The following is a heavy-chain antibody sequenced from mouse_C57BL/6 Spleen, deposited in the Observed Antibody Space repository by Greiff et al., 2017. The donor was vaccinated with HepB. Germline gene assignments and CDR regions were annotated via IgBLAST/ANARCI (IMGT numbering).Heavy chain of an antibody. CDR3: ATIYGSSGGNYFDY. J-gene: IGHJ2*01. Sequence: VQLQQSGAELVKPGASVKMSCKASGYTFTSYWITWVKQRPGQGLEWIGDIYPGSGSTNYNEKFKSKATLTVDTSSSTAYMQLSSLTSEDSAVYYCATIYGSSGGNYFDYWGQGTTLTVSS. V-gene: IGHV1-55*01. CDR1: GYTFTSYW. CDR2: IYPGSGST. D-gene: IGHD1-1*01.